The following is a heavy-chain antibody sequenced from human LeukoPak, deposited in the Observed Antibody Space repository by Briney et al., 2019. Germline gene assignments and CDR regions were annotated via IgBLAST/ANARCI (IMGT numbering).Heavy chain of an antibody. CDR1: GGSFSGYY. Sequence: SETLSLTCAVYGGSFSGYYWSWIRQSPGKGLEWIGEINHSGSTNYNPSLKSRVTISVDTSKNQFSLKLSSVTAADTAVYYCARGVAAAGTYPADYWGLGTLVTVSS. V-gene: IGHV4-34*01. CDR2: INHSGST. CDR3: ARGVAAAGTYPADY. D-gene: IGHD6-13*01. J-gene: IGHJ4*02.